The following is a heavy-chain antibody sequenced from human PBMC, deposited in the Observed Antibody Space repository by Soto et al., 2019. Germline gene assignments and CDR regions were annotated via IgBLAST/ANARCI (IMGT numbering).Heavy chain of an antibody. CDR2: ISGSGGST. Sequence: GGSLRLSCAASGFTFSSYAMSWVRQAPGKGLEWVSAISGSGGSTYYADSVKGRFTISRDNSKNTLYLQMNSLRAEDTAVYYCAKSPEYGSGLLGDYWGQGTLVTVSS. CDR3: AKSPEYGSGLLGDY. J-gene: IGHJ4*02. CDR1: GFTFSSYA. D-gene: IGHD3-10*01. V-gene: IGHV3-23*01.